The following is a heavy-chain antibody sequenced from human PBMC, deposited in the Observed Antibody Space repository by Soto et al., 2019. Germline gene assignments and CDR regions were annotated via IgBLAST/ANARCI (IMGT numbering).Heavy chain of an antibody. D-gene: IGHD3-22*01. J-gene: IGHJ4*01. CDR3: ARGHSSGHLFDY. CDR1: GFTFTSYS. Sequence: GGSLRLSCAASGFTFTSYSMNWVRQAPGKGLEWVSYIRTSINTIYYADSVRGRFTISTDNAKNSLYLQMNSLRDEDTAVYYCARGHSSGHLFDYWGQGTLVTVSS. CDR2: IRTSINTI. V-gene: IGHV3-48*02.